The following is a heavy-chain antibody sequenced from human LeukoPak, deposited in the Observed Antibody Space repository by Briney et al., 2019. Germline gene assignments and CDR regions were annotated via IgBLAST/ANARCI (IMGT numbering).Heavy chain of an antibody. CDR3: ARDHYYDSSGYKWGGAFDI. J-gene: IGHJ3*02. V-gene: IGHV1-2*02. CDR1: GYTFTGYY. Sequence: ASVKVSCKASGYTFTGYYMHWVRQAPGQGLEWMGWINPNSGGTNYAQKFQGRVTMTRDTSISTAYMELSRLRSDDTAVYYCARDHYYDSSGYKWGGAFDIWGQGTMVTVSS. D-gene: IGHD3-22*01. CDR2: INPNSGGT.